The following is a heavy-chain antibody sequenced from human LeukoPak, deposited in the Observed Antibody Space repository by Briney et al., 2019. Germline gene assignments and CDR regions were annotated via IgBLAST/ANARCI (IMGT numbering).Heavy chain of an antibody. J-gene: IGHJ4*02. D-gene: IGHD1-26*01. CDR1: GFSLSTSGVG. Sequence: SGPTLVKPTQALTLTCTFSGFSLSTSGVGVGWIRQPPGKALEWLALIYWDDDKRYSPSLKSRLTITKDTSKNQVVLTMTNMDPVDTATYYCAHRLGGGARGGSYPYYFDYWGQGTLVTVSS. CDR3: AHRLGGGARGGSYPYYFDY. CDR2: IYWDDDK. V-gene: IGHV2-5*02.